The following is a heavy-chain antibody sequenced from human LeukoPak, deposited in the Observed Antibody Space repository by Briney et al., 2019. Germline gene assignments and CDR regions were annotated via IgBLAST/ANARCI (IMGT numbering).Heavy chain of an antibody. CDR2: ISTSGTYI. CDR3: AKDHDGIAVAGTVFDY. D-gene: IGHD6-19*01. CDR1: GFTFSNYN. Sequence: GGSLRLSCAASGFTFSNYNMHWVRQAPGKGLEWISSISTSGTYIYYADSVKGRFTISRDNSKNTLYLQMNSLRAEDTAVYYCAKDHDGIAVAGTVFDYWGQGTLVTVSS. V-gene: IGHV3-21*04. J-gene: IGHJ4*02.